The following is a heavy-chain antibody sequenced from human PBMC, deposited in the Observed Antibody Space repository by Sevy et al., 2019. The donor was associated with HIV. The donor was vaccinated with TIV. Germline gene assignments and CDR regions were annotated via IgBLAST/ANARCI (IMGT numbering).Heavy chain of an antibody. CDR1: GFTFSSYW. D-gene: IGHD3-9*01. CDR3: AKDFDWPSGY. Sequence: GGSLRLSCEASGFTFSSYWMHWVRQVPGKGLVRVSRIDPDGSRTSYVDSVKGRFTISRDNAKNTLYLQMNSLRGEDTAVYYCAKDFDWPSGYWGQGTLVTVSS. V-gene: IGHV3-74*01. J-gene: IGHJ4*02. CDR2: IDPDGSRT.